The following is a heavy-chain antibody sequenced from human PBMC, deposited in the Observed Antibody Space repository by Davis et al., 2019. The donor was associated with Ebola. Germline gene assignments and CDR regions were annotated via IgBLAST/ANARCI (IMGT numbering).Heavy chain of an antibody. Sequence: GESLKISCAASGFTFSSYGMHWVRQAPGKGLEWVAVIWYDGSNKYYADSVKGRFTISRDNSKNTLYLQMNSLRAEDTAVYYCAKDLLSAFDIWGQGTMVTVSS. J-gene: IGHJ3*02. CDR3: AKDLLSAFDI. D-gene: IGHD2-15*01. CDR1: GFTFSSYG. V-gene: IGHV3-33*06. CDR2: IWYDGSNK.